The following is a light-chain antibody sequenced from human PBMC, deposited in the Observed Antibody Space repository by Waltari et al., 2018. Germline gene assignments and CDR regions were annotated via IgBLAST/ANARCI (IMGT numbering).Light chain of an antibody. CDR1: QTLGNST. Sequence: EIVLTQSPVALSLSPGHSAVISCRASQTLGNSTLAWYQVRVGQAPRPLIYATSTRATGVPLRFTGSGSETDFTLKIDRLEPEDFALYVCQQFQTSPPTFGRGTKV. J-gene: IGKJ1*01. V-gene: IGKV3-20*01. CDR3: QQFQTSPPT. CDR2: ATS.